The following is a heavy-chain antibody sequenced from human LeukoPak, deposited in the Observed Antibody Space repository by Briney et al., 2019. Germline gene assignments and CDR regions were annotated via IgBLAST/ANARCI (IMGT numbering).Heavy chain of an antibody. J-gene: IGHJ5*02. CDR3: ARGRIVVVPAAIRSWFDP. D-gene: IGHD2-2*02. V-gene: IGHV4-61*01. Sequence: SETLSLTCTVSGGSVSSGSYYWSWIRQPPGKGLEWIGYIYYSGSTNYNPSLKSRVTISVDTSKNQFSLKLSSVTAADTAVYYCARGRIVVVPAAIRSWFDPWGQGILVTVSS. CDR2: IYYSGST. CDR1: GGSVSSGSYY.